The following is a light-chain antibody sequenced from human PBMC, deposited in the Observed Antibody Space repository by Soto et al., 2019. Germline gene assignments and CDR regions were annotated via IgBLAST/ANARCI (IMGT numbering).Light chain of an antibody. V-gene: IGLV2-14*01. CDR3: SSFTSSTTLYV. CDR1: SSDVGGYNY. CDR2: DVS. J-gene: IGLJ1*01. Sequence: QSALTQPASVSGSPGQSITISCTGTSSDVGGYNYVSWYQQHPGKAPKLMIYDVSNRPPGVSNRFSGSKSGNTASLTISGLQADDDADYYCSSFTSSTTLYVFGTGTKVTVL.